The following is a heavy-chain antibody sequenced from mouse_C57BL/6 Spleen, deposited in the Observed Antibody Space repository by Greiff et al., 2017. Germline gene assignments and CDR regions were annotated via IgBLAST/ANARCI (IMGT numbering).Heavy chain of an antibody. J-gene: IGHJ1*03. D-gene: IGHD2-1*01. CDR3: ARIVYGNYENCWYFDV. CDR2: IWWDDDK. V-gene: IGHV8-8*01. Sequence: QVQLKQSGPGILQPSPTLSLTCSFSGFSLSTFGMGVGWIRQPSGKGLEWLAHIWWDDDKYYNPALKSRLTISKATSKNQVFLKIANVDTADTATYYCARIVYGNYENCWYFDVWGTGTTVTVSS. CDR1: GFSLSTFGMG.